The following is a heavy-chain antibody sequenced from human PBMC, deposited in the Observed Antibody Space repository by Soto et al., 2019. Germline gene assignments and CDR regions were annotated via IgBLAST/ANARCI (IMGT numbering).Heavy chain of an antibody. CDR2: IYYSGNTYT. D-gene: IGHD3-10*01. Sequence: SETLSLTCTVAGGSTSRGGYYWTWIRQLPGRGLEYIGYIYYSGNTYTYYNPSLEGRLTISLDTSTNQVTLNLSSVTAADTAVYYCERGADDFGDAFDIWGRGTVVTVSS. CDR1: GGSTSRGGYY. J-gene: IGHJ3*02. V-gene: IGHV4-31*03. CDR3: ERGADDFGDAFDI.